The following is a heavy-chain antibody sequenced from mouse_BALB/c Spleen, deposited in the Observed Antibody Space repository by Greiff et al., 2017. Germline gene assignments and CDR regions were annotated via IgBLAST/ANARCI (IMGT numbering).Heavy chain of an antibody. J-gene: IGHJ3*01. CDR2: ISYDGSN. Sequence: EVKLLESGPGLVKPSQSLSLTCSVTGYSITSGYYWNWIRQFPGNKLEWMGYISYDGSNNYNPSLKNRISITRDTSKNQFFLKLNSVTTEDTATYYCARRGLYYGSSPFAYWGQGTLVTVSA. V-gene: IGHV3-6*02. D-gene: IGHD1-1*01. CDR3: ARRGLYYGSSPFAY. CDR1: GYSITSGYY.